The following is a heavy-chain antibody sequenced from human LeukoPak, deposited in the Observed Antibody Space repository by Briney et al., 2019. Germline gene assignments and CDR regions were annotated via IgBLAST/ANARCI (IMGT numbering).Heavy chain of an antibody. CDR1: GGSISSSTFY. CDR3: ARDLRYYGSGIMDV. D-gene: IGHD3-10*01. CDR2: LYYSGST. V-gene: IGHV4-39*07. J-gene: IGHJ6*04. Sequence: SETLSLTCTVSGGSISSSTFYWGWIRQPPGKGLEWIGSLYYSGSTYYNPSLKSRVTISVDTSKNQFSLKLSSVTAADTAVYYCARDLRYYGSGIMDVWGKGTTVTVSS.